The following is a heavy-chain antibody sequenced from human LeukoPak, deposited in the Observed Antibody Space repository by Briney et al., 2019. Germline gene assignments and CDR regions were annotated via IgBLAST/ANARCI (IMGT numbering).Heavy chain of an antibody. CDR1: GFTFSNHW. CDR2: INRGGSRT. Sequence: PGGSLRLSCAASGFTFSNHWMHWVRQAPGKGLMWVSRINRGGSRTDYADSVKGRFTISRDDAKNTLYLQLNSLRAEDTAVCFCARGGSDTAMAHDYWGQGTLVTVSS. J-gene: IGHJ4*02. D-gene: IGHD5-18*01. V-gene: IGHV3-74*01. CDR3: ARGGSDTAMAHDY.